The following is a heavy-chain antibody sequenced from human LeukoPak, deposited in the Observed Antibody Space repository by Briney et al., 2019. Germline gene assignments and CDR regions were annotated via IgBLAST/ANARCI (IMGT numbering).Heavy chain of an antibody. CDR2: IYNSGST. CDR3: ARGGSGYDSFYYYGMDV. D-gene: IGHD5-12*01. V-gene: IGHV4-59*01. Sequence: SESLSLTCTVSGGSISSYYLSWIRQPPGKGLEWIGYIYNSGSTNYNPSLKSRVTISVDTSKKQFSLKLSSVTAADTAVYYCARGGSGYDSFYYYGMDVWGQGTTVTVSS. CDR1: GGSISSYY. J-gene: IGHJ6*02.